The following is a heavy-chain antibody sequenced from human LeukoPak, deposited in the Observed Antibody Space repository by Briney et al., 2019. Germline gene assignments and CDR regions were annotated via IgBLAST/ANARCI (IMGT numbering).Heavy chain of an antibody. D-gene: IGHD1-26*01. J-gene: IGHJ4*02. CDR1: GGSISSYY. CDR3: ARSSGSYCFDY. V-gene: IGHV4-34*01. CDR2: INHSGST. Sequence: PSETLSLTCTVSGGSISSYYWSWIRQPPGKGLEWIGEINHSGSTNYNPSLKSRVTISVDTSKNQFSLKLSSVTAADTAVYYWARSSGSYCFDYWGQGTLVTVSS.